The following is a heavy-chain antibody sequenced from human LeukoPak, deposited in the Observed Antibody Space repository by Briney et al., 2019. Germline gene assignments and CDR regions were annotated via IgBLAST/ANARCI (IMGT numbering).Heavy chain of an antibody. D-gene: IGHD6-19*01. CDR2: IYTGGST. Sequence: GGSLRPSCAASGFSVSRSYMIWVRQAPGKGLQWVSSIYTGGSTFAADSIKGRFIISRDNSENSIYLQMNSLRVDDTAVYFCARGTLGSGYDYWGQGTLVTVSS. CDR3: ARGTLGSGYDY. J-gene: IGHJ4*02. CDR1: GFSVSRSY. V-gene: IGHV3-66*01.